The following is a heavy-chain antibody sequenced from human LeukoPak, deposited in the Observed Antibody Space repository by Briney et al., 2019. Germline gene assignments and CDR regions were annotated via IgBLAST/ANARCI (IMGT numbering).Heavy chain of an antibody. Sequence: GGSLRLSCAASGFTFSSYSMNWVRQAPGKGLEWVSSISSSSSYIYYADSVKGRFTISRDNAKNSLYLQMDSLRAEDTAVYYCARDLRAYYYGSAWGQGTLVTVSS. CDR3: ARDLRAYYYGSA. CDR2: ISSSSSYI. CDR1: GFTFSSYS. J-gene: IGHJ4*02. D-gene: IGHD3-10*01. V-gene: IGHV3-21*01.